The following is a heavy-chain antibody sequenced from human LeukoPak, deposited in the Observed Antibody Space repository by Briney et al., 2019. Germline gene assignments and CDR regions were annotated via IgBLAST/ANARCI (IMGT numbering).Heavy chain of an antibody. CDR2: INSDGNNI. CDR1: GFTFSSYS. Sequence: GGSLRLSCAASGFTFSSYSMNWVRQAPGKGPEWLSFINSDGNNIYYRDSVKGRFTISRDNAKKTLYLEMNNLRVDDTAIYYCATSRVFDFWGQGTLVAVSS. CDR3: ATSRVFDF. J-gene: IGHJ4*02. V-gene: IGHV3-48*04.